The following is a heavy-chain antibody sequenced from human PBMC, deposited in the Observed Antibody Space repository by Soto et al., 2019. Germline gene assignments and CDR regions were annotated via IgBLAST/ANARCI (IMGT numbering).Heavy chain of an antibody. V-gene: IGHV3-9*01. J-gene: IGHJ3*02. Sequence: HPGGSLRLSCAASGFTFDDYAMHWVRQAPGKGLEWVSGISWNSGSIGYADSVKGRFTISRDNAKNPLYLQMNSLRAEDTALYYCTKIKVGHASDIWGQGTMVTVSS. CDR1: GFTFDDYA. D-gene: IGHD1-26*01. CDR2: ISWNSGSI. CDR3: TKIKVGHASDI.